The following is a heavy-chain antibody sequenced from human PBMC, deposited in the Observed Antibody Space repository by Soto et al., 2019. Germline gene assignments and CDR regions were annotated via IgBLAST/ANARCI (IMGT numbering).Heavy chain of an antibody. J-gene: IGHJ6*02. Sequence: EVHPLESGGGLVQPGGSLRLACAASGFSFSNYEMTWARQAPGKGLEWVAFINPSSGTTHYADSVKGRFTISRDNSKDTLYLQLSSLRVEDTAVYYCVKGGWLDVWGQGTTVTVSS. V-gene: IGHV3-23*01. CDR1: GFSFSNYE. D-gene: IGHD2-15*01. CDR2: INPSSGTT. CDR3: VKGGWLDV.